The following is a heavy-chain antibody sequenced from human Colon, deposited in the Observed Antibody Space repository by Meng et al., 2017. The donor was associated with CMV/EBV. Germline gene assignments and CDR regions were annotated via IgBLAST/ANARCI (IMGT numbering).Heavy chain of an antibody. V-gene: IGHV4-61*08. CDR1: CNSVDNTDYY. Sequence: SETLSLTCTVSCNSVDNTDYYWNWIRQPPGKGLEWIGYVFSRGTTSHNPSLEGRVIISLDTTKHQFSLRLNSVTAADTATYYCARMEKYQLPAYFFDSWGQGTLVTVSS. CDR2: VFSRGTT. J-gene: IGHJ4*02. CDR3: ARMEKYQLPAYFFDS. D-gene: IGHD1-1*01.